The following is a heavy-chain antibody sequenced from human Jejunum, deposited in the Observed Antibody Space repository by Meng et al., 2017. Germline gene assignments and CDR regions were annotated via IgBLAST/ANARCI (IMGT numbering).Heavy chain of an antibody. V-gene: IGHV1-2*06. CDR2: VNPYSGGT. CDR1: GYIFTDYF. Sequence: ASVKVSCKTSGYIFTDYFIYWVRQAPGQGPEWMGRVNPYSGGTDYSRKFQGRITVTGDTSTGTSYMEWLSLSSDDTAMYFCARDQETGSIWHWGQGTLVTVSS. J-gene: IGHJ4*02. D-gene: IGHD5-24*01. CDR3: ARDQETGSIWH.